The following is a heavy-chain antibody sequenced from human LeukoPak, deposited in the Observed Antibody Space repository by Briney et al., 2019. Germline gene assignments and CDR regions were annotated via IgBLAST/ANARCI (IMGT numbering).Heavy chain of an antibody. D-gene: IGHD3-10*01. CDR2: INPNSGGT. V-gene: IGHV1-2*06. J-gene: IGHJ4*02. Sequence: ASVKVSCKASGYTFTGYYMHWVRQPPGQGLEWMGRINPNSGGTNYAQKFQGRVTMTRDTSNSTAYMELSRLRSDDTAVYYCARDPSITMVRGARDYWGQGTLVTVSS. CDR1: GYTFTGYY. CDR3: ARDPSITMVRGARDY.